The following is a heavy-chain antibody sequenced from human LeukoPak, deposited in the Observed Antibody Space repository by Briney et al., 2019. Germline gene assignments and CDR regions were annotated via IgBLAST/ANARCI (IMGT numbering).Heavy chain of an antibody. CDR3: ARESGYYDSSGYYYSDGFDY. D-gene: IGHD3-22*01. CDR1: GGSFSGYY. J-gene: IGHJ4*02. V-gene: IGHV4-34*01. Sequence: PSETLSLTCAVYGGSFSGYYWSWIRQPPGKGLEWIGEINHSGSTNYNPSLKSRVTISVDTSKNQFSLKLSSVTAADTAVYYCARESGYYDSSGYYYSDGFDYWGQGTLVTVSS. CDR2: INHSGST.